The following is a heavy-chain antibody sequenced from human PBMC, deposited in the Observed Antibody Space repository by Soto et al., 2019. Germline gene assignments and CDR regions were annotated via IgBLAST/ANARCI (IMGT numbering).Heavy chain of an antibody. J-gene: IGHJ4*02. CDR3: ARDGASAAAGTNTYLFY. CDR1: GGSISSGYY. Sequence: SETLSLTCSVSGGSISSGYYWGWIRQPPGKGLEWIGSIYHSGSTYYNPSLKSRVTISVDTSKNQFSLKLSSVTAADTAVYYCARDGASAAAGTNTYLFYWGQGNLVTVSS. CDR2: IYHSGST. D-gene: IGHD6-13*01. V-gene: IGHV4-38-2*02.